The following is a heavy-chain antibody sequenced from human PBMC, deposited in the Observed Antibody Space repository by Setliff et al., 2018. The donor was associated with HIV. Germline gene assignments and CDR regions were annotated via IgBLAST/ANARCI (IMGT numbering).Heavy chain of an antibody. CDR2: IYVGGSV. J-gene: IGHJ5*02. CDR1: GGSMNSDSYS. D-gene: IGHD3-3*01. V-gene: IGHV4-61*09. CDR3: ARAKTIGVSAVFFDP. Sequence: PSETLSLTCTVSGGSMNSDSYSWTWLRQPAGKGQELIGHIYVGGSVIYNPSLASRVTISMVPSKNQFSLDLSSVTAADTAKYYCARAKTIGVSAVFFDPWGQGRPVTVSS.